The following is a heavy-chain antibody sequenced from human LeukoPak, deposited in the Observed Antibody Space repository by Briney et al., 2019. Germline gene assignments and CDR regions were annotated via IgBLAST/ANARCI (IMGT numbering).Heavy chain of an antibody. CDR2: ISYDGSNK. J-gene: IGHJ4*02. Sequence: GGSLRLSCAASGFTFSSYGMHWVRQAPGKGLEWVAVISYDGSNKYYADSVKGRFTISRDNSENTLYLQMNSLRAEDTAVYYCAKAEDILIQGDYWGQGTLVTVSS. CDR3: AKAEDILIQGDY. D-gene: IGHD3-9*01. CDR1: GFTFSSYG. V-gene: IGHV3-30*18.